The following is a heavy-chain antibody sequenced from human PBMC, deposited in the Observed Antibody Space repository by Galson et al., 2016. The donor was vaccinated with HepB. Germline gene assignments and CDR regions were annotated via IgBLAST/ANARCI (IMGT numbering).Heavy chain of an antibody. CDR3: ARHLNDFWSGYSGYGMDV. Sequence: SLRLSCAASGFSVSNNYMSWVRQAPGKGLEWVSIIHSGGSTSYTDSVKGRFTFSRDNSKNTLYLRMNSLRAEDTAVYYCARHLNDFWSGYSGYGMDVWGQGTTVTVSS. CDR1: GFSVSNNY. D-gene: IGHD3-3*01. V-gene: IGHV3-53*01. CDR2: IHSGGST. J-gene: IGHJ6*02.